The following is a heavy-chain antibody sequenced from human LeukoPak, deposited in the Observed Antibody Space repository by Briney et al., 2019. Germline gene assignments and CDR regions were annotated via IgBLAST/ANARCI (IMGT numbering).Heavy chain of an antibody. CDR1: GGSIRSSNYY. Sequence: TLSLTSNVFGGSIRSSNYYWGWIRRPPGKGLEWIASIYYSGSTYYNPSLKSRLTISVDTSNNQFSLKVRSATPTDTAVYYCASLFYSDSSGPLYWGQGTLVTVSS. V-gene: IGHV4-39*01. D-gene: IGHD3-22*01. CDR2: IYYSGST. CDR3: ASLFYSDSSGPLY. J-gene: IGHJ4*02.